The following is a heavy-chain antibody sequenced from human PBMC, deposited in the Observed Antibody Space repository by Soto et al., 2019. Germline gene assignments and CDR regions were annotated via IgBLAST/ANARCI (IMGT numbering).Heavy chain of an antibody. J-gene: IGHJ6*02. CDR3: AAELGFGKLSVV. CDR1: GDTFKNCV. CDR2: ILPLFGTT. V-gene: IGHV1-69*01. Sequence: QVQVVQSGVAVRRPGSSVKVSCKASGDTFKNCVISWVRQAPGHGLEWMGGILPLFGTTDFDQRFQGRLTITTDESTTTAYMELSRLRSEDTATYYCAAELGFGKLSVVWGQGTTVIVSS. D-gene: IGHD3-10*01.